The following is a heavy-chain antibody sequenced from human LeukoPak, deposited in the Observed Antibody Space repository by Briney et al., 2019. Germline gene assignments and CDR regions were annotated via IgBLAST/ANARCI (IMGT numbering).Heavy chain of an antibody. Sequence: GGSLRLSCAASGFTFSSYGMHWVRQAPGKGLEGVAVISYDGSNKYYADSVKGRFTISRDNSKNTLYLQMNSLRAEDTAVYYCAKVLTQANDGDYWGQGTLVTVSS. CDR1: GFTFSSYG. D-gene: IGHD2-8*01. CDR3: AKVLTQANDGDY. J-gene: IGHJ4*02. CDR2: ISYDGSNK. V-gene: IGHV3-30*18.